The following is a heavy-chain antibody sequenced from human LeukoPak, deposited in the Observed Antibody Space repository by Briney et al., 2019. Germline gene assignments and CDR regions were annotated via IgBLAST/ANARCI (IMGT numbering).Heavy chain of an antibody. CDR1: GGSISSSSYY. CDR3: ARYSSWREIDY. J-gene: IGHJ4*02. Sequence: SETLSLTCTVSGGSISSSSYYWGWSRQPPGKGLEWIGSIYYSGSTYYNPSLKSRVTISVDTSKNQFSLKLSSVTAADTAVYYCARYSSWREIDYWGQGTLVTVSS. D-gene: IGHD6-6*01. V-gene: IGHV4-39*07. CDR2: IYYSGST.